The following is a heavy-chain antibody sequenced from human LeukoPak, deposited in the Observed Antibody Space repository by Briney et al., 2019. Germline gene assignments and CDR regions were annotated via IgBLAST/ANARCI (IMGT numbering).Heavy chain of an antibody. CDR1: GFPLSHHG. Sequence: PRGSLRLSCIAAGFPLSHHGMHWVRQPPGKGLEWVAFVRYDGGDKYYADSVKGRFTVSRDNSNNALDLQVNTLTVEDTAVYYCARALSSAGGSYYFDSWGQGTLVTVSS. J-gene: IGHJ4*02. CDR3: ARALSSAGGSYYFDS. CDR2: VRYDGGDK. V-gene: IGHV3-30*02. D-gene: IGHD6-25*01.